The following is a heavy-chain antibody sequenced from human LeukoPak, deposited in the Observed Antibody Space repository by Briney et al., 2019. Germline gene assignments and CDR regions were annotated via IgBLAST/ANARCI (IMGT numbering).Heavy chain of an antibody. V-gene: IGHV3-23*01. CDR3: ARTYYYNIGGYYF. CDR1: RFSFSAYP. J-gene: IGHJ4*02. Sequence: PGGSLRLSCAASRFSFSAYPMGWVRRAPGKGLEWVSGISASGDVKFHADPVKGRFTISRDNSKNTLFLQMNSLRAEGTALYYCARTYYYNIGGYYFWGQGTLVAVSS. D-gene: IGHD3-22*01. CDR2: ISASGDVK.